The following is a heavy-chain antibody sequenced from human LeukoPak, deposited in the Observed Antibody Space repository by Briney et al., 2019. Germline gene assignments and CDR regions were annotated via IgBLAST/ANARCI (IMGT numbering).Heavy chain of an antibody. CDR1: GYTFTSYA. V-gene: IGHV1-3*03. Sequence: ASVKVSCKASGYTFTSYAMHWVRQAPGQRLEWMGWINAGNGNTKYSQEFQGRVTITRDTSASTAYMELSSLRSEDMAVYYCARARREQGYCSGGSCYPRSYYYYYMDVWGKGTTVTVSS. D-gene: IGHD2-15*01. J-gene: IGHJ6*03. CDR3: ARARREQGYCSGGSCYPRSYYYYYMDV. CDR2: INAGNGNT.